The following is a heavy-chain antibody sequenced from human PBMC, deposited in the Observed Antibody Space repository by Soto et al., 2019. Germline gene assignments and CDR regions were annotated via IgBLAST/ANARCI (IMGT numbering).Heavy chain of an antibody. CDR2: IYYSGST. CDR3: ARGPGGYDSSWLDP. V-gene: IGHV4-39*07. Sequence: PSETLSLTCTVSGGSINSGGSYWSWIRQSPGKGLEWIGCIYYSGSTYYNPSLKSRVTISVDTSKNQFSLKLSSVTAADTAVYYCARGPGGYDSSWLDPWGQGTLVTVSS. J-gene: IGHJ5*02. CDR1: GGSINSGGSY. D-gene: IGHD5-12*01.